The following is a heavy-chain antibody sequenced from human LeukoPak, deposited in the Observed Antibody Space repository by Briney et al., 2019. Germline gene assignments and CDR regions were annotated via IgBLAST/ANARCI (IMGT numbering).Heavy chain of an antibody. CDR3: ARDSGGRYYYDSSGYLPFDY. Sequence: ASVKVSCKASGYTFTTYVISWVRQPPEQGLEGLGWISPYNGNTNYAQKLQGRVTMTTDTSTSTAYMELRSLRSDDTAVYYCARDSGGRYYYDSSGYLPFDYWGQGTLVTVSS. CDR1: GYTFTTYV. J-gene: IGHJ4*02. V-gene: IGHV1-18*01. CDR2: ISPYNGNT. D-gene: IGHD3-22*01.